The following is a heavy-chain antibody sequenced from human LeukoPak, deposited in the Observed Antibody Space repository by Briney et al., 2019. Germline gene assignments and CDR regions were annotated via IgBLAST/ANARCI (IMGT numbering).Heavy chain of an antibody. J-gene: IGHJ6*03. V-gene: IGHV4-39*01. CDR3: ARHQWHYYYYMGV. D-gene: IGHD6-19*01. Sequence: SETLSLTCTVSGVSISSSSYYWGWLRQPPGKGLEWIGSIYYSGNTYYNPSVKSRRVTISVDTSNNQCSLRLSSVTAADTAVYYCARHQWHYYYYMGVWGKGATVTVSS. CDR1: GVSISSSSYY. CDR2: IYYSGNT.